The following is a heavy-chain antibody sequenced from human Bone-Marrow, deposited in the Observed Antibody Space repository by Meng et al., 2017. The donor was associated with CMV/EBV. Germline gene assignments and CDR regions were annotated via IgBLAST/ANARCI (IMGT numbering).Heavy chain of an antibody. CDR1: GFTFSSYG. CDR2: IWYDGSNK. D-gene: IGHD4-11*01. Sequence: GESLKISCAASGFTFSSYGMHWVRQAPGKGLEWVAVIWYDGSNKYYADSVKGRFTISRDNSKNTLYLQMNSLRPEDTAVYYCARDQGVETTVTNARYGMDVWGQGTTVTVSS. J-gene: IGHJ6*02. V-gene: IGHV3-33*01. CDR3: ARDQGVETTVTNARYGMDV.